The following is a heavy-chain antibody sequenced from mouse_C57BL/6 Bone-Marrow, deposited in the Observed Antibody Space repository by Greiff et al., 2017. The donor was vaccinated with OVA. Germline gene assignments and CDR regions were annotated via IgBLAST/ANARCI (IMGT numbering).Heavy chain of an antibody. J-gene: IGHJ3*01. D-gene: IGHD2-3*01. CDR3: ARHFYDGYLGCFAY. Sequence: EVKLEESGGGLVQPGGSLKLSCAASGYTFTDYYMYWVRQTPEQGLEWVAYISTGGGSTYYPDTVKGRFTLSRDNANNTLYLQMSRLKSEDTAMYYCARHFYDGYLGCFAYWGRGTVVTVSA. V-gene: IGHV5-12*01. CDR2: ISTGGGST. CDR1: GYTFTDYY.